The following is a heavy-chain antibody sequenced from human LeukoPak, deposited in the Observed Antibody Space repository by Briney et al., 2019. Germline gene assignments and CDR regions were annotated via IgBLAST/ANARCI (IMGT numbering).Heavy chain of an antibody. V-gene: IGHV3-7*01. J-gene: IGHJ4*02. CDR1: GFTFSSYW. CDR2: IKQDGSEK. D-gene: IGHD6-25*01. CDR3: ARVRSIAAGYFDY. Sequence: GGSLRLSCAASGFTFSSYWMSWVRQAPGKGLEWVANIKQDGSEKYYVDSVKGRFTISRDNAKNSLYLQMNSLRAEDTAVYYCARVRSIAAGYFDYWGQGTLVTVSS.